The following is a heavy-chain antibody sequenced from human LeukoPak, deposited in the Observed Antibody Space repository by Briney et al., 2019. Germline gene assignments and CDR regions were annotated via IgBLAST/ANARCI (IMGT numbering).Heavy chain of an antibody. CDR2: ISSDVYDGTTE. CDR1: GFTFSDYA. J-gene: IGHJ5*02. Sequence: PGGSLRLSCSASGFTFSDYAMDWVRQAPGKGLECVAVISSDVYDGTTEYYADSVKGRFTISRDNSKNTVYLQMNSLRGEDTAVYYCGKGPGYSVYDNLPHHWGQGTLVTVSS. CDR3: GKGPGYSVYDNLPHH. V-gene: IGHV3-30-3*01. D-gene: IGHD5/OR15-5a*01.